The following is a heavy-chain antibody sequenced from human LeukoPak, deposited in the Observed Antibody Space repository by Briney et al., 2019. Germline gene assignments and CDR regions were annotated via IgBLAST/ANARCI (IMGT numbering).Heavy chain of an antibody. CDR2: ISGISSTI. V-gene: IGHV3-48*01. Sequence: GGSLRLSCAASGFMFSNHSINWVRQAPGKGLEWVSYISGISSTIYYADSVEGRFTVSRDNAKNSVHLQMNSLRAEDTAVYYCARQGKNWGQGTLVTVSS. CDR1: GFMFSNHS. CDR3: ARQGKN. J-gene: IGHJ4*02. D-gene: IGHD3-10*01.